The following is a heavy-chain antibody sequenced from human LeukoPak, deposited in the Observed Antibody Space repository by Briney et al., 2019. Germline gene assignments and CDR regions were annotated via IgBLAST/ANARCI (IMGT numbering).Heavy chain of an antibody. CDR3: ARDGYYGSGSYN. J-gene: IGHJ4*02. Sequence: GGSLRLSCAASGFTVSSNYMSWVRQAPGKGLEWVSVIYSGGSTYYADPVKGRFTISRDNSKNTLYLQMNSLRAEDTAVYYCARDGYYGSGSYNWGQGTLVTVSS. CDR2: IYSGGST. D-gene: IGHD3-10*01. V-gene: IGHV3-53*01. CDR1: GFTVSSNY.